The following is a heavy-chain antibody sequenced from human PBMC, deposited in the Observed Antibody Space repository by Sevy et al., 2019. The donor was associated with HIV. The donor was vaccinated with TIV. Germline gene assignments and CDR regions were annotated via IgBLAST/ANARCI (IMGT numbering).Heavy chain of an antibody. Sequence: SETLSLTCTVSGGSISSYYWSWIRQPPGKGLEWIGYIYYSGSTNYNPSLKSRVTISVDTSKNQFSLKLSSVTTADTAVYYCARWGTTVAIWGQGTLVTVSS. V-gene: IGHV4-59*13. J-gene: IGHJ4*02. D-gene: IGHD1-7*01. CDR1: GGSISSYY. CDR3: ARWGTTVAI. CDR2: IYYSGST.